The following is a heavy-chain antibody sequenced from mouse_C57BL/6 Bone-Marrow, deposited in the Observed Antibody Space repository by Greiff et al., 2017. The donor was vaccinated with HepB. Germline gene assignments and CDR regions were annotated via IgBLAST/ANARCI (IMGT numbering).Heavy chain of an antibody. Sequence: EVMLVESGGGLVKPGGSLKLSCAASGFTFSSYTMSWVRQTPEKRLEWVATISGGGGNTYYPDSVKGRFTISRDNAKNTLYLQMSSLRSEDTALYYCARPSFYGNAMDDWGQGTSVTVSS. V-gene: IGHV5-9*01. D-gene: IGHD1-1*01. J-gene: IGHJ4*01. CDR3: ARPSFYGNAMDD. CDR1: GFTFSSYT. CDR2: ISGGGGNT.